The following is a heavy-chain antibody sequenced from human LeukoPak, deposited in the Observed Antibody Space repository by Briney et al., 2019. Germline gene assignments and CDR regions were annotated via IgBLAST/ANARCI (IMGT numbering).Heavy chain of an antibody. CDR3: WRGAGASGGRDYYSDY. V-gene: IGHV3-30*04. Sequence: GGSLRLSCAASGFTFSGYALHWVRQAPGKGLEWVAVISNDANNKHYADSVKGRFTISRDNSKNTLYLQMNSLRPEDTAVYYCWRGAGASGGRDYYSDYWGQGMLVAVSS. J-gene: IGHJ4*02. CDR1: GFTFSGYA. CDR2: ISNDANNK. D-gene: IGHD6-13*01.